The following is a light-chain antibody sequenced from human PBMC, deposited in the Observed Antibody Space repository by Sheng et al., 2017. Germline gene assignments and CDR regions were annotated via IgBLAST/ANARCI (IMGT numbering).Light chain of an antibody. CDR3: QQLNSYPPLT. Sequence: EIVLTQSPGTLSLSPGERATLSCRASQSVSSTYLAWYQHKPGQAPRLLIYDAYSRATGIPDRFSGSGSGTDFTLTINRLEPEDFATYYCQQLNSYPPLTFGGGTKVEIK. CDR1: QSVSSTY. J-gene: IGKJ4*01. V-gene: IGKV3-20*01. CDR2: DAY.